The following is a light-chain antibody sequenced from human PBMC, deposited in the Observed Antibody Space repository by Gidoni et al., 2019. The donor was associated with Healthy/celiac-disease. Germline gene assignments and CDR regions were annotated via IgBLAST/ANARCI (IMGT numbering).Light chain of an antibody. V-gene: IGKV1-39*01. CDR3: QQSYSTPPT. CDR1: QSISSY. J-gene: IGKJ1*01. CDR2: AAS. Sequence: EIQMTQSPSSLSASVGDRVTITCRARQSISSYLNWYQQKPVKAPKLLIYAASSLQSGVPSRFSGSGSGTDFTLTISSLQPEDFATYYCQQSYSTPPTFGQGTKVEIK.